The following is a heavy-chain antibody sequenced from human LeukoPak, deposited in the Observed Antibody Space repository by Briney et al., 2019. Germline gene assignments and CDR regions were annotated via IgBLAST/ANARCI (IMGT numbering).Heavy chain of an antibody. CDR3: AGDRVDFPFLVLD. CDR1: GGSISSGDYY. D-gene: IGHD3-3*02. J-gene: IGHJ4*02. CDR2: IYYSGST. V-gene: IGHV4-30-4*01. Sequence: PSQTLSLTCTVSGGSISSGDYYWSWIRQPPGKGLEWIGYIYYSGSTYYNPSLKSRVTISVDTSKNQFSLKLSSVTAADTAVYYCAGDRVDFPFLVLDWGQGTLVTVSS.